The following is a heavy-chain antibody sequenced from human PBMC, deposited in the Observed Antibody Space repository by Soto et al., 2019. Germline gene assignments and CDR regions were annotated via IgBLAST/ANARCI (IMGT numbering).Heavy chain of an antibody. Sequence: ESGPTLVNPTQTLTLTCTLSGSSLTSSGMSVSWIRQTPGKALEWLALIDWEDDKFYSASLKTRLSISKDTAKNQVVLTMTNMDPVDTGTYFCARIWAIAAAGTGGWFDTWGQGALVTVSS. J-gene: IGHJ5*02. D-gene: IGHD6-13*01. CDR1: GSSLTSSGMS. CDR3: ARIWAIAAAGTGGWFDT. V-gene: IGHV2-70*01. CDR2: IDWEDDK.